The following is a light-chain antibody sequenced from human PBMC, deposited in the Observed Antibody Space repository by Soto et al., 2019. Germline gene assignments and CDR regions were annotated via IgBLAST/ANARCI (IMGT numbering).Light chain of an antibody. V-gene: IGLV2-14*01. J-gene: IGLJ1*01. CDR2: EVS. CDR3: SSYTSSSNPPYV. Sequence: QSALTQPASVSGSPGQSITISCTGTSSDGGGYNYVSWYQQHPGKAPKLMMYEVSNRPSGVSNRFSGSKSGNTASLTISGLQAEDEADYYCSSYTSSSNPPYVFGTGTKLTVL. CDR1: SSDGGGYNY.